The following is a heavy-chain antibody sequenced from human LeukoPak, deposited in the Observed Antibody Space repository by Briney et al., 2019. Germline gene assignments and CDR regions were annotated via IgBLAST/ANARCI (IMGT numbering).Heavy chain of an antibody. V-gene: IGHV3-33*01. CDR3: VREYSGGWYGGY. CDR1: RFTFSSYG. D-gene: IGHD6-19*01. CDR2: IWDDGSNK. J-gene: IGHJ4*02. Sequence: GGSLRLSCAASRFTFSSYGMHWVRQAPGKGPEWVAAIWDDGSNKYYADSVKGRFTISRDNSKNALYLQMNSLRGEDTAVYYCVREYSGGWYGGYWGQGTLVTVSS.